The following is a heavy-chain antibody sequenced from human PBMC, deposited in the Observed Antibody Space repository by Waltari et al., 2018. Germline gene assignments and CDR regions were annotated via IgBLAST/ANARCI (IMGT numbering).Heavy chain of an antibody. CDR1: GGSISSSNW. V-gene: IGHV4-4*02. CDR3: ARILRDSSGWYVDYYYYGMDV. D-gene: IGHD6-19*01. CDR2: IYHSGST. J-gene: IGHJ6*02. Sequence: QVQLQESGPGLVKPSGTLSLTCAVSGGSISSSNWWSWVRQPPGKGLEWIGEIYHSGSTNYNPSLKSRVTISVDKAKNQFSLKRSSVTAADTAVYYCARILRDSSGWYVDYYYYGMDVWGQGTTVTVSS.